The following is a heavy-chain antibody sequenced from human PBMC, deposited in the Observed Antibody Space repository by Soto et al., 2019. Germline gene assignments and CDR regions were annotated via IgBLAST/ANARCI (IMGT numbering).Heavy chain of an antibody. V-gene: IGHV3-30*18. J-gene: IGHJ3*02. CDR2: ISHDGSNQ. Sequence: GGSLRLSCVASGFTLRTSGMHWVRQAPSKGLEWVAVISHDGSNQFYAESVKGRFTISRDNSKNMLYLQMNRLRPEDTAVYHCAKDYLGSSKAFDIWGQGTMVTVSS. D-gene: IGHD2-2*01. CDR3: AKDYLGSSKAFDI. CDR1: GFTLRTSG.